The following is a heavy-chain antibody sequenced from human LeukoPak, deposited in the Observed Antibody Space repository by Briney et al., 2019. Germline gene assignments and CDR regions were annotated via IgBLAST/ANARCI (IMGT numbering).Heavy chain of an antibody. Sequence: GRSLRLSCAASGFTFSSYAMSWVRQAPGKGLEWVSAISGSGGSTYYADSVKGRFTISRDNSKNTLYLQMNSLRAEDTAVYYCAKGAMVRGVIRYYFDYWGQGTLVTVSS. J-gene: IGHJ4*02. CDR1: GFTFSSYA. V-gene: IGHV3-23*01. D-gene: IGHD3-10*01. CDR2: ISGSGGST. CDR3: AKGAMVRGVIRYYFDY.